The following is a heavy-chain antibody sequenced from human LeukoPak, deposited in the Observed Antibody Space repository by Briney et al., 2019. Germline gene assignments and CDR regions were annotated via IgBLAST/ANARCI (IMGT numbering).Heavy chain of an antibody. J-gene: IGHJ4*02. V-gene: IGHV3-30*02. CDR1: GFTFSSYG. CDR2: IRYDGTNK. CDR3: AKGGITARRYFDY. Sequence: GGSLRLSCAVSGFTFSSYGMHWVRQAPGKGLEWVTFIRYDGTNKYYADSVKGRFTISRDNSKNTLYLQMNSLRAEDTAVYYCAKGGITARRYFDYWGQGTLVTVSS. D-gene: IGHD6-6*01.